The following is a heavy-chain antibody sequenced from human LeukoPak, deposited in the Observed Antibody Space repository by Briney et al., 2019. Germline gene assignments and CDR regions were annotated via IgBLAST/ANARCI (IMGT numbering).Heavy chain of an antibody. CDR1: GYTFTSYA. D-gene: IGHD2-21*02. CDR3: ARDSYRYCGGDCPVDY. CDR2: INAGNGNT. Sequence: GASVKVSCKASGYTFTSYAMHWVRQAPGQRLEWMGWINAGNGNTKYSQKFQGRVTITRDTSASTAYMELSSLRPEDTAVYYCARDSYRYCGGDCPVDYWGQGTLVTVSS. V-gene: IGHV1-3*01. J-gene: IGHJ4*02.